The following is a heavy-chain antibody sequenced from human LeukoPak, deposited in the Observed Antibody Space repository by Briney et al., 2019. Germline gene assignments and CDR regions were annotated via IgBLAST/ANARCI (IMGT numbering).Heavy chain of an antibody. D-gene: IGHD3-16*01. Sequence: GESLKISCKGSGYNFISYWIGWVRQMPGKGLEWMGLIYPGDSDTRYSPSIQGQVTISADKSISTAYLQWSSLKASDTAMYYCARPTGGELLDPFDIWGQGTMVTVSS. J-gene: IGHJ3*02. CDR2: IYPGDSDT. CDR3: ARPTGGELLDPFDI. V-gene: IGHV5-51*01. CDR1: GYNFISYW.